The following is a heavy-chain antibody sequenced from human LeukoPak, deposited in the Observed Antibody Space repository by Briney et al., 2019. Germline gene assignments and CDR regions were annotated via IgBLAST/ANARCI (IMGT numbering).Heavy chain of an antibody. Sequence: ASETLSLTCTVSGGSISSSSYYWGWIRQPPGKGLEWIGSIYYSGSTYYNPSLKSRVTISVDTSKNQFSLKLSSVTAADTAVYYCARNNEGSSWYWNYFDYWGQGTLVTVSS. CDR3: ARNNEGSSWYWNYFDY. CDR2: IYYSGST. V-gene: IGHV4-39*01. J-gene: IGHJ4*02. CDR1: GGSISSSSYY. D-gene: IGHD6-13*01.